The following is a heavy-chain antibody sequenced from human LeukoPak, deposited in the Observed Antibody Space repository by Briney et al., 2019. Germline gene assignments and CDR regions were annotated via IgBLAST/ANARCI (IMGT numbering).Heavy chain of an antibody. CDR3: ARANDYGGNTLGY. V-gene: IGHV4-30-2*01. CDR1: GGSISSGGYS. CDR2: IYHSGST. D-gene: IGHD4-23*01. J-gene: IGHJ4*02. Sequence: SETLSLTCAVSGGSISSGGYSWSWIRQPPGKGLEWIGYIYHSGSTYYNPSLKSRVTISVDRSENQFSLKLSSVTAADTAVYYCARANDYGGNTLGYWGQGTLVTVSS.